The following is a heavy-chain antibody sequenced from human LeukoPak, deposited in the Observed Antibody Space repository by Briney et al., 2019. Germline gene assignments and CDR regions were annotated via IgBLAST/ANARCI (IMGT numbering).Heavy chain of an antibody. D-gene: IGHD3-22*01. V-gene: IGHV3-74*01. CDR1: GFTFSSYW. Sequence: PGGSLRLSCAASGFTFSSYWMHWVRQAPGKGLVWVSRINSDGSSTSYADSVKGRFTISRDNAKNTLYLQMNSLRAEDTAVYYCARPQGYYDSPWYYGMDVWAKGPRSPSP. CDR3: ARPQGYYDSPWYYGMDV. J-gene: IGHJ6*02. CDR2: INSDGSST.